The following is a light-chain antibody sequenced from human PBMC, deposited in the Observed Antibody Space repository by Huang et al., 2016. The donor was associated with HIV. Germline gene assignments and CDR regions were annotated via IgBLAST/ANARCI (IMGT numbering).Light chain of an antibody. CDR1: QTVRSN. CDR3: QHYRVWPPVYT. V-gene: IGKV3-15*01. CDR2: AAS. Sequence: EIVMTQSPATLSVSPGERATLSCRASQTVRSNLAWYQQKPGHAPRLLIYAASTRATDIPARFSGSGSGTEFTLTISSLQSEDFAVYYCQHYRVWPPVYTFGQGTKLEIK. J-gene: IGKJ2*01.